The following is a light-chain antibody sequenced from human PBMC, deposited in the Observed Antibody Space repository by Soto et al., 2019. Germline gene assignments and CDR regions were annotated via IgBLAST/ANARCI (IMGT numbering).Light chain of an antibody. V-gene: IGLV2-14*01. CDR2: EVS. CDR3: SSYTSSRTLV. Sequence: QSALTQPASVSGSPGQSITISCTGTSSGVCAYNYVSWYQQHPGKAPKLMIYEVSNRPSGVSHRFSGSKSDNTASLTISGLQTDDEADYYCSSYTSSRTLVFGTGTKVTGL. J-gene: IGLJ1*01. CDR1: SSGVCAYNY.